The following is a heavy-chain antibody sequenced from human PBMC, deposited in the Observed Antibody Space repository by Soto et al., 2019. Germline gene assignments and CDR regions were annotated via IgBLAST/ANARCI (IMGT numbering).Heavy chain of an antibody. CDR1: GFTFSYYA. J-gene: IGHJ4*02. CDR3: AKDRTVADTTFFDY. Sequence: PGGSLRLSCAASGFTFSYYAMSWVRQAPEKGLEWVSTINGNNDGTDYADSVKGRFTISRDNSKSTLYLQMNSLRAEDTAIYYCAKDRTVADTTFFDYWGQGTLVTVSS. CDR2: INGNNDGT. D-gene: IGHD6-19*01. V-gene: IGHV3-23*01.